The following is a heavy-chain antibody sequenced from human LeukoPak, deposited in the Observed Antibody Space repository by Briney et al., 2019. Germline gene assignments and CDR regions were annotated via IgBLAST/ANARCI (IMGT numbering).Heavy chain of an antibody. CDR3: AREGTTVTTDYYYYYMDV. CDR1: GYTFTSYG. V-gene: IGHV1-18*01. J-gene: IGHJ6*03. CDR2: ISAYNGNT. Sequence: ASVKVSCKASGYTFTSYGISWVRQAPGQGLEWMGWISAYNGNTNYAQKLQGRVTMTTDTSTSTAYMGLRSLRSDDTAVYYCAREGTTVTTDYYYYYMDVWGKGTTVTVSS. D-gene: IGHD4-17*01.